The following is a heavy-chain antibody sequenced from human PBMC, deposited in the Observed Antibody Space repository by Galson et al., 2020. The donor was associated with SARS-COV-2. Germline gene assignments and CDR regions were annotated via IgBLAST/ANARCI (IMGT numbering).Heavy chain of an antibody. J-gene: IGHJ6*02. CDR3: AKDPHCGGDCYTTDGYYYYGMDV. D-gene: IGHD2-21*02. V-gene: IGHV3-33*06. Sequence: GESLKISCAASGFTFSSYGMHWVRQAPGKGLEWVAVIWYDGSNKYYADPVKGRFTISRDNSKNTLYLQMNSLRAEDTAVYYCAKDPHCGGDCYTTDGYYYYGMDVWGQGTTVTVSS. CDR1: GFTFSSYG. CDR2: IWYDGSNK.